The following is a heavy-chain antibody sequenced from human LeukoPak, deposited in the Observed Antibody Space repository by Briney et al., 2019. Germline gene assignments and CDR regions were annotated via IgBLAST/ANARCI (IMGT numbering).Heavy chain of an antibody. CDR1: GFTFSSYS. J-gene: IGHJ3*02. CDR3: ARDRGRIAAAGPTDAFDI. V-gene: IGHV4-31*02. Sequence: LRLSCAASGFTFSSYSMNWVRQHPGKGLEWIGYIYYSGSTYYNPSLKSRVTISVDTSKNQFSLKLSSVTAADTAVYYCARDRGRIAAAGPTDAFDIWGQGTMVTVSS. CDR2: IYYSGST. D-gene: IGHD6-13*01.